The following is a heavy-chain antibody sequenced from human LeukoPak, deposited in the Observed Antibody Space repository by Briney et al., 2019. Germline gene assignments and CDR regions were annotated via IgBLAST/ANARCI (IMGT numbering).Heavy chain of an antibody. J-gene: IGHJ4*02. CDR3: ARDRGPYSGYDSYYFDY. Sequence: SQTLSLACTVSGGSISSGGYYWSWIRQHPGKGLEWIGYIYYSGSTYYNPSLKSRVTISVDTSKNQFSLKLSSVTAADTAVYYCARDRGPYSGYDSYYFDYWGQGTLVTVSS. CDR2: IYYSGST. CDR1: GGSISSGGYY. D-gene: IGHD5-12*01. V-gene: IGHV4-31*03.